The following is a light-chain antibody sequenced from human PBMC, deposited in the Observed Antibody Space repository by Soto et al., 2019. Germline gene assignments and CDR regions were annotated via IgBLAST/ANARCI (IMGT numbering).Light chain of an antibody. J-gene: IGKJ4*01. CDR1: QSIGSY. CDR3: QQIYTIPLT. Sequence: DIQMTQSPSSLSSSVGDRVTLTCRASQSIGSYLNWYKQKPGKAPNLLIHGGSILQSGVPPRFSGGGGGTDFTLTISSLQPEDFESYYCQQIYTIPLTFGGGTKVDIK. V-gene: IGKV1-39*01. CDR2: GGS.